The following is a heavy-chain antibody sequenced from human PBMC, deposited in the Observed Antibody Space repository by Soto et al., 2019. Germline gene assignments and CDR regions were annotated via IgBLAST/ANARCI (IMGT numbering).Heavy chain of an antibody. D-gene: IGHD4-17*01. CDR3: AKAGYGDYDLGYYYYMDV. Sequence: PGGSLRLSCAASGFTFSSYAMSWVRQAPGKGLEWVSAISGSGGSTYYADSVKGRFTISRDNSKNTLYLQMNSLRAEDTAVYYCAKAGYGDYDLGYYYYMDVWGKGTTVTVSS. V-gene: IGHV3-23*01. CDR1: GFTFSSYA. J-gene: IGHJ6*03. CDR2: ISGSGGST.